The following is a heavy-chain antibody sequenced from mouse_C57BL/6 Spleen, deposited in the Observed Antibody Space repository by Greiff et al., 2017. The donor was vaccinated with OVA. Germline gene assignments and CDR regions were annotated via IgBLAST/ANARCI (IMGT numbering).Heavy chain of an antibody. CDR3: TREDGSLRFYYAMDY. CDR1: GFTFSSYA. D-gene: IGHD1-2*01. CDR2: ISSGGDYI. V-gene: IGHV5-9-1*02. Sequence: EVQLVESGEGLVKPGGSLKLSCAASGFTFSSYAMSWVRQTPEKRLEWVAYISSGGDYIYYADTVKGRFTISRDNARNTLYLQMSSLKSEDTAMYYCTREDGSLRFYYAMDYWGQGTLVTVSS. J-gene: IGHJ4*01.